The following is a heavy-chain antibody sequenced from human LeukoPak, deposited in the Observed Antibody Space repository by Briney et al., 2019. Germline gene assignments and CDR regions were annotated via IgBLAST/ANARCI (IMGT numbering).Heavy chain of an antibody. CDR3: ARAQTYGDSRLLLDY. V-gene: IGHV3-74*01. CDR1: GFTFSSYT. CDR2: INSDGSST. J-gene: IGHJ4*02. Sequence: GGSLRLSCAASGFTFSSYTMNWVRQAPGKGLVWVSRINSDGSSTTYADSVKGRFTISRDNAKNTLYLQMNSLRVEDTALYYCARAQTYGDSRLLLDYWGQGTLVTVSS. D-gene: IGHD4-17*01.